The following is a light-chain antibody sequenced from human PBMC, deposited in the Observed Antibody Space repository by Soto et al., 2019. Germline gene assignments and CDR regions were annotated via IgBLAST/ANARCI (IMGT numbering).Light chain of an antibody. Sequence: DIMMSQSRDSLAVSLGERATINCKSSQSVLYSSNNKNYLAWYQQRPGQPPRLLIYWASTRESGVPDRFTGSGSGTDFTLTISSLQAEDVAVYYCHQYHSFPLTFGGGTRVQIK. CDR1: QSVLYSSNNKNY. CDR3: HQYHSFPLT. V-gene: IGKV4-1*01. CDR2: WAS. J-gene: IGKJ4*01.